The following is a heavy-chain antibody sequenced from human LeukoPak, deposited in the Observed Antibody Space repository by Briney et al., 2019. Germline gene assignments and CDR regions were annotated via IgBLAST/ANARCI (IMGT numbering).Heavy chain of an antibody. D-gene: IGHD6-13*01. Sequence: SETLSLTCAVYGGSFIAYYWTWIRQPPGKGLEWIGEINHSGSINYNPSLKSRVTISVDTSKNQFSLKLSSVTAADTAVYFCARDVVAAAGTWDYWGQGTLVTVSS. CDR2: INHSGSI. V-gene: IGHV4-34*01. J-gene: IGHJ4*02. CDR3: ARDVVAAAGTWDY. CDR1: GGSFIAYY.